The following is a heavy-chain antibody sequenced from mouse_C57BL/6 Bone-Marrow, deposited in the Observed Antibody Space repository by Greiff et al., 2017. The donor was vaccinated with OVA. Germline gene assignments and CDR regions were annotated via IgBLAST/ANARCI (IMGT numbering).Heavy chain of an antibody. J-gene: IGHJ3*01. CDR2: IYPNSGST. CDR1: GYTFTSYW. CDR3: ARFGGYPFAY. D-gene: IGHD2-2*01. Sequence: VKLQQSGAELVKPGASVKLSCKASGYTFTSYWMHWVKQRPGQGLEWIGMIYPNSGSTNYNEKFKSKATLTVDKSSSTAYMQLSSLTSEDSAVYYCARFGGYPFAYWGQGTLVTVSA. V-gene: IGHV1-64*01.